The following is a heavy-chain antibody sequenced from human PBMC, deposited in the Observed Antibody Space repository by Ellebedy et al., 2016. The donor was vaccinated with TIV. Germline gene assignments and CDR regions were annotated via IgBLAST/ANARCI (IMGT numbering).Heavy chain of an antibody. CDR1: GGSINSGTW. CDR3: ARSSGWYFFDY. CDR2: ISHSGSI. J-gene: IGHJ4*02. D-gene: IGHD3-10*01. Sequence: MPSETLSLTCAVSGGSINSGTWWNWVRQPPGKGLEWIAEISHSGSINHNPSLKRRVTLSVDTSKNQISLKLSSVTAADTAVYYCARSSGWYFFDYWGQGTLVTVSS. V-gene: IGHV4-4*02.